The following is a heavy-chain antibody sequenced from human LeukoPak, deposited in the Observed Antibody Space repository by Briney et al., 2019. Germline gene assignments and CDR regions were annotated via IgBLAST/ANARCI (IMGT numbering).Heavy chain of an antibody. D-gene: IGHD4-17*01. CDR2: ISSSGVNT. Sequence: GGSVRLSCAASRYTYSLYAMKCARHARGKAPECVSGISSSGVNTYHEDSVKGPFTISRDNSKNTLYLQMNSLKVEDTAIYYCTKDDYGEIWFDPWGQGTLVTVSS. CDR1: RYTYSLYA. CDR3: TKDDYGEIWFDP. J-gene: IGHJ5*02. V-gene: IGHV3-23*01.